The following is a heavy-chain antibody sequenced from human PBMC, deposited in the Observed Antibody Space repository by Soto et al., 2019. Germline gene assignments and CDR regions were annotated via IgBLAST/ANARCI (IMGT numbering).Heavy chain of an antibody. D-gene: IGHD3-22*01. Sequence: QVQLVQSGAEVKKPGASVKVSCKASGYAFTCFNIHWVRQAPGQRLEWMGWINAGNGSTKYSQKFQGRVTFSRDTSANTAYMELSSRISEDTAVYYSARPKDYDDCLDLWRQGTLVTVSS. J-gene: IGHJ4*02. CDR1: GYAFTCFN. CDR3: ARPKDYDDCLDL. CDR2: INAGNGST. V-gene: IGHV1-3*01.